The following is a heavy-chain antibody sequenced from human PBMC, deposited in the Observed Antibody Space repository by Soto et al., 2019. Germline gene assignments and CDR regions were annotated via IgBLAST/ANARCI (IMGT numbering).Heavy chain of an antibody. CDR1: GFTLKSYG. J-gene: IGHJ6*02. V-gene: IGHV3-23*01. D-gene: IGHD6-6*01. Sequence: EVQLLESGGGLVQPGGSLRLSCLVSGFTLKSYGMNWVRQAPGKGLEWVSSIGGSSGSRYYADSVKGRFTISRDIPKNTLFLHMNSLRAEDTAVYYCAKSSSSSLDFYYGMDVWGQGTTVTVSS. CDR2: IGGSSGSR. CDR3: AKSSSSSLDFYYGMDV.